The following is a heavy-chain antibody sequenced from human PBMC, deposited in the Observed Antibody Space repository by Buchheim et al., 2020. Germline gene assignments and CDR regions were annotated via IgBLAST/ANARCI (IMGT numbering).Heavy chain of an antibody. V-gene: IGHV3-11*01. D-gene: IGHD1-14*01. Sequence: VQLVESGGDLVKPGGSLRLSCAASGFIFSDYYMSWIRQAPGKGLEWVSYISNTGSTIYYADSVKGRFTISRDNAKKSLYLQMNSLRTDDTAVYYCARDTAEDYGTTTFDFWGQGTL. J-gene: IGHJ4*02. CDR3: ARDTAEDYGTTTFDF. CDR2: ISNTGSTI. CDR1: GFIFSDYY.